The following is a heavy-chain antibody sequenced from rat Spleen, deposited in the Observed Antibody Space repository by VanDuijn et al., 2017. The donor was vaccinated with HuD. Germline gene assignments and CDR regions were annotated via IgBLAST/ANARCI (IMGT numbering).Heavy chain of an antibody. CDR2: ITNTGGST. V-gene: IGHV5-31*01. D-gene: IGHD1-4*01. J-gene: IGHJ4*01. CDR3: ARGTRADYYVMDA. Sequence: EVQLVESGGGLVQPGRSLKLSCIASGFTFTNYWMTWIRQAPGKGLEWVASITNTGGSTYYPDSVKGRFTISRDNAKNTLYLQMDSLRSEDTATYYCARGTRADYYVMDAWGQGASVTVSS. CDR1: GFTFTNYW.